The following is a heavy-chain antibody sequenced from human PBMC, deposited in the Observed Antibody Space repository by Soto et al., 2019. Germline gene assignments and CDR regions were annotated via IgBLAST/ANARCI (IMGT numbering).Heavy chain of an antibody. Sequence: GGSLRLSCAASGFTFSNAWMSWVRQAPGKGLEWVGRIKSKTDGGTTDYAAPVKGRFTISRDDSKNTLYLQMNSLRPDDTAVYYCAKEGYYYDRSGHGKYIHFWGQGTLVTAPQ. CDR3: AKEGYYYDRSGHGKYIHF. V-gene: IGHV3-15*01. J-gene: IGHJ4*02. CDR2: IKSKTDGGTT. CDR1: GFTFSNAW. D-gene: IGHD3-22*01.